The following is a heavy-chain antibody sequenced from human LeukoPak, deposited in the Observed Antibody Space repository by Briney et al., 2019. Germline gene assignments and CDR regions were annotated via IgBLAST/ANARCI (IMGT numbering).Heavy chain of an antibody. J-gene: IGHJ5*02. V-gene: IGHV1-69*05. CDR2: IIPIFGTA. CDR1: GGTFSSYA. Sequence: SVKVSCKASGGTFSSYAISWVRQAPGQGLEWMGGIIPIFGTANYAQKFQGRVTITTDESTSTAYMELSSLRSENTAVYYCARMGIAAAYNWFDPWGQGTLVTVSS. D-gene: IGHD6-13*01. CDR3: ARMGIAAAYNWFDP.